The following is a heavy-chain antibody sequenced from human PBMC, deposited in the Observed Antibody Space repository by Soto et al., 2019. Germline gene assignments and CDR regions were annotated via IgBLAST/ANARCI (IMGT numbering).Heavy chain of an antibody. CDR1: GGSVSSGSFY. CDR3: AREGRLSTYNGIDV. V-gene: IGHV4-61*01. D-gene: IGHD3-10*01. CDR2: IYYSGTT. Sequence: SETLSLTCTVSGGSVSSGSFYWTWIRQPPGKGLEWIGYIYYSGTTNYNPSLKSRVTMSVDRSRNQFSLQLSSVTAADTALYYCAREGRLSTYNGIDVWGQGTTVTVSS. J-gene: IGHJ6*02.